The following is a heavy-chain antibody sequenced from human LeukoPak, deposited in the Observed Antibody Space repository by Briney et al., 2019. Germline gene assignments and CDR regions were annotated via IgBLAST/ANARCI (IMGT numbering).Heavy chain of an antibody. V-gene: IGHV1-69*04. CDR3: AQTSGDAAFDI. D-gene: IGHD3-10*01. CDR1: GGTFSSYA. J-gene: IGHJ3*02. CDR2: IIPILGIA. Sequence: ASVKVSCKASGGTFSSYAISWVRQAPGQGLEWMGRIIPILGIANYAQKFQGRVTITADKSTSTAYMELSSLRSEDTAVYYCAQTSGDAAFDIWGQGTMVTVSS.